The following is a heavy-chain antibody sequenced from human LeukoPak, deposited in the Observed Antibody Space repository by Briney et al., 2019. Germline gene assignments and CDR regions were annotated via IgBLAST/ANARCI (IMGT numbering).Heavy chain of an antibody. CDR3: TWIQMVVGGYDI. D-gene: IGHD5-18*01. Sequence: GGSLRLSCAGSGFDFSLAWMSWVRQAPGKGLEWVGRIKSKGSDETTDYAAAVKDRFIISRDDSKNTVHPQMNSLKIEDSAVYYCTWIQMVVGGYDIWGQGTMVTVSS. J-gene: IGHJ3*02. CDR1: GFDFSLAW. CDR2: IKSKGSDETT. V-gene: IGHV3-15*01.